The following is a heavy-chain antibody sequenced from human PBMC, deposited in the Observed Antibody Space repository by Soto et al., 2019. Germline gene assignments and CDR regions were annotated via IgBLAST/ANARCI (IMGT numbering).Heavy chain of an antibody. V-gene: IGHV4-59*01. J-gene: IGHJ4*02. CDR2: LSSGGGV. CDR3: AIISCGGGHCYHVTLFDF. CDR1: GGAIRKAY. D-gene: IGHD2-21*02. Sequence: SGTLSLTSTISGGAIRKAYWAWSRQAQGKGPKRIGDLSSGGGVDYSPSPKSRPTISVDMSKNSFSLKLTSVTPADTAVYYCAIISCGGGHCYHVTLFDFWGQGTLVTVSS.